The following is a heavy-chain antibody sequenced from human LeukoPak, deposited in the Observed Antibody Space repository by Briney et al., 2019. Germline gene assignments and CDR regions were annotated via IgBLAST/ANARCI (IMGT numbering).Heavy chain of an antibody. Sequence: ASVKVSCKASGYSFTSYGISWVRQAPGQGLEWMGWISAQSGDTDYAQNLQGRVTMTTDTSTSTAYLELRSLGSDDTAVYYCARGSSGFYFLDYWGLGTLVTVSS. J-gene: IGHJ4*02. CDR1: GYSFTSYG. D-gene: IGHD6-19*01. CDR3: ARGSSGFYFLDY. CDR2: ISAQSGDT. V-gene: IGHV1-18*01.